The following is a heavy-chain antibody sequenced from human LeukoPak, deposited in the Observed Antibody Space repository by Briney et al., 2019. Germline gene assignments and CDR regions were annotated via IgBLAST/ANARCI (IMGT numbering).Heavy chain of an antibody. D-gene: IGHD5-24*01. CDR2: IIPILGTA. CDR1: GGTFSSYA. Sequence: ASVKVSCKASGGTFSSYAISWVRQAPGQGLEWMGGIIPILGTANYAQKFQGRVTITADESTSTAYMELSSLRSEDTAVYYCARVQRAGVATIRGWVFDYWGQGTLVTVSS. J-gene: IGHJ4*02. V-gene: IGHV1-69*13. CDR3: ARVQRAGVATIRGWVFDY.